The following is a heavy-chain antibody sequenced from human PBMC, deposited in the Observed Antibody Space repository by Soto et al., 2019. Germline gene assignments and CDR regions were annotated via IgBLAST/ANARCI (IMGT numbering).Heavy chain of an antibody. J-gene: IGHJ5*02. CDR2: INHSGST. Sequence: PSETLSLTCAVYGGSFSGYYWSWIRQPPGKGLEWIGEINHSGSTNYNPSLKSRVTISVDTSKNQFSLKLSSVTAADTAVYYCARGLGVPPLRPNGFDPWGQGTLVTVSS. CDR3: ARGLGVPPLRPNGFDP. D-gene: IGHD2-2*01. CDR1: GGSFSGYY. V-gene: IGHV4-34*01.